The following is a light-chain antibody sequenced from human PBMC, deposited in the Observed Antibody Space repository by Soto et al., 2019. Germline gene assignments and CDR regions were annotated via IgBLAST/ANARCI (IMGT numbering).Light chain of an antibody. Sequence: DIQMTQSPSSLSASVGDRVTITCRASQNIIFYLNWYQQKPGKAPKLLIYAASNLQSGVPSRFSGSGSGTDFTLTISNLQPEDFATYFCQQYDNLPYTFGQGTKLEIK. CDR2: AAS. J-gene: IGKJ2*01. CDR1: QNIIFY. V-gene: IGKV1-39*01. CDR3: QQYDNLPYT.